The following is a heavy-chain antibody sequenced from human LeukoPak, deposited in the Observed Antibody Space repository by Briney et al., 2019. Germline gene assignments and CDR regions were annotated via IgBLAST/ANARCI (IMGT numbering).Heavy chain of an antibody. D-gene: IGHD6-6*01. CDR3: ARLPGSSVLSYYFDY. V-gene: IGHV4-39*07. CDR2: IYYSGST. CDR1: GGSISSSSYY. J-gene: IGHJ4*02. Sequence: SEALSLTCTVPGGSISSSSYYWGWIRQPPGKGLEWIGTIYYSGSTYYNPSLKSRVTISVDTSKNQFSLKLSSVTAADTALYYCARLPGSSVLSYYFDYWGQGTLVTVSS.